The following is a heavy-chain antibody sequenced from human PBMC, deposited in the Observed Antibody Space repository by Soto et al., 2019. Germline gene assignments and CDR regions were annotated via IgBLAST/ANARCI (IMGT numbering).Heavy chain of an antibody. CDR1: GGSFSGYY. CDR2: INHSGST. CDR3: ARDPPYYDILTGYSAGWFEP. V-gene: IGHV4-34*01. Sequence: PSETLSLTCAVYGGSFSGYYWSWIRQPPGKGLEWIGEINHSGSTNYNPSLKSRVTILVDTSKNQFSLKLSSVTAADTAVYYCARDPPYYDILTGYSAGWFEPWGQGTLVTVSS. J-gene: IGHJ5*02. D-gene: IGHD3-9*01.